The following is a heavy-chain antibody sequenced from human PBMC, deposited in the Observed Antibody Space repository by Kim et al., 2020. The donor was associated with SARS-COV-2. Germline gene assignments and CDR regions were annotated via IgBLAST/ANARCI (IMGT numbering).Heavy chain of an antibody. CDR1: GGSFSGYY. J-gene: IGHJ4*02. CDR3: ARETPRQKMVRGVRGLFVLDY. Sequence: SETLSLTCAVYGGSFSGYYWSWIRQPPGKGLEWIGEINHSGSTNYNPSLKSRVTISVDTSKNQFSLKLSSVTAADTAVYYCARETPRQKMVRGVRGLFVLDYWGQGTLVTVSS. D-gene: IGHD3-10*01. CDR2: INHSGST. V-gene: IGHV4-34*01.